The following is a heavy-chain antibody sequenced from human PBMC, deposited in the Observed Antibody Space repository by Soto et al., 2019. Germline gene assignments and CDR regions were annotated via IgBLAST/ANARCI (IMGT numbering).Heavy chain of an antibody. CDR2: IYYSGST. V-gene: IGHV4-61*08. CDR3: ARIPVDTYMINWFDP. J-gene: IGHJ5*02. D-gene: IGHD5-18*01. Sequence: SEPLSLTCTVSGGSVSIGDYYWSWIRQPPGKGLEWIGYIYYSGSTNYNPSLKSRVTISLDTSKNQFSLKLTSVTAADTAVYYCARIPVDTYMINWFDPWGQGTQVTVSS. CDR1: GGSVSIGDYY.